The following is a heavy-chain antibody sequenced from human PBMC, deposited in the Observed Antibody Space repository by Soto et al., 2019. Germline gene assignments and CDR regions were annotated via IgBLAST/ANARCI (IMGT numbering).Heavy chain of an antibody. J-gene: IGHJ4*02. Sequence: EVQLSESGGGLVQPGGSLRLSCAASGFTFSSYSMGWVRQAPGKGLEWVSPISGRDDSTYHADSVRGRFTISRDTSKNPLHLQMSRLRADATAFYYCAKRALSYAAEFDNWGQGTLVTVSS. CDR2: ISGRDDST. CDR3: AKRALSYAAEFDN. D-gene: IGHD2-15*01. CDR1: GFTFSSYS. V-gene: IGHV3-23*01.